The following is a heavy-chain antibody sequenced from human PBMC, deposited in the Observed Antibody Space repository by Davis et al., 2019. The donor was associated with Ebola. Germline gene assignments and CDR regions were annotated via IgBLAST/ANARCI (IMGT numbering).Heavy chain of an antibody. V-gene: IGHV3-48*03. CDR3: AKEEDLGVFDY. CDR2: ITSSGSTI. CDR1: GFAFSSYE. Sequence: PGGSLRLSCGASGFAFSSYEMNWVRQAPGKGLEWISYITSSGSTIYYADSVKGRFTISRDNAKNSLYLQMNSRRAEDTAIYYCAKEEDLGVFDYWGQGTLVTVSS. D-gene: IGHD3-16*01. J-gene: IGHJ4*02.